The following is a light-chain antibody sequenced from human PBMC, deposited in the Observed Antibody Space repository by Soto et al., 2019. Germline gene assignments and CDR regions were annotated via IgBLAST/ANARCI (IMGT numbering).Light chain of an antibody. CDR3: QQYGDSLYT. Sequence: EIVLTQSPGSLSLSPGERATLSCRASQSISSSYLAWYQQKPGQAPRLLIYGAFSRATDIPDRFSGSASGTDFTLTISRLEPEDFAVYYCQQYGDSLYTFGQGTKLEIK. CDR1: QSISSSY. CDR2: GAF. J-gene: IGKJ2*01. V-gene: IGKV3-20*01.